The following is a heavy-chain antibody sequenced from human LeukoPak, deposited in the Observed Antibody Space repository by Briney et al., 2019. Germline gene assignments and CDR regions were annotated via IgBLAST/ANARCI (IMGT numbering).Heavy chain of an antibody. CDR1: GFTLSNYG. CDR3: AKGVLWVGKYYFDH. J-gene: IGHJ4*02. CDR2: ISSDGSYE. V-gene: IGHV3-30*18. D-gene: IGHD3-10*01. Sequence: GGSLRLSCAASGFTLSNYGMHWVRQAPGKGLEWVAVISSDGSYEYYADSVKGRFTISRDNSKNTLYLQMNSLRAEDTAVYYCAKGVLWVGKYYFDHWGQGTLVTVSS.